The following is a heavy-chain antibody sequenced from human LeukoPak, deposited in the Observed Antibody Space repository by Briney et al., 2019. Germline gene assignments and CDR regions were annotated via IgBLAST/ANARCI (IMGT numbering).Heavy chain of an antibody. CDR1: GYTFTSYY. D-gene: IGHD3-10*01. CDR2: INPSGGST. V-gene: IGHV1-46*01. J-gene: IGHJ6*04. CDR3: ARGSYGSDNTYYFYGMDV. Sequence: GASVKVSCKASGYTFTSYYMHWVRQVPGQGLEWVGLINPSGGSTYYAQKFLGRVSMTSDTSTNRVYMELSSLRSEDTAIYYCARGSYGSDNTYYFYGMDVWGKGTTVTVSS.